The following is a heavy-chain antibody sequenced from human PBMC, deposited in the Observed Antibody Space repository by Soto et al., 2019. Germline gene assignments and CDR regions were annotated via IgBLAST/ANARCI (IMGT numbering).Heavy chain of an antibody. V-gene: IGHV3-23*01. CDR2: INNSGGNT. D-gene: IGHD3-22*01. Sequence: EVPLLESGGGLVQPGGSLRLSCAASGFTFSSYVMSWVRQAPGKGLEWVSTINNSGGNTYYADSVKGRFTISRDNSKNTLYLQMNSLRAEDTAVYYCAKTKGISSGWDFTFDYWGQGILVTISS. CDR3: AKTKGISSGWDFTFDY. J-gene: IGHJ4*02. CDR1: GFTFSSYV.